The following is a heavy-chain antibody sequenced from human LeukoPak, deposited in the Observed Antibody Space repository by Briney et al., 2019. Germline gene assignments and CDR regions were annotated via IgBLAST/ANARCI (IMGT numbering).Heavy chain of an antibody. CDR2: ISGSGGST. Sequence: GGSLRLSCAASGFTFSSYAMTWVRQAPGKGLEWVSAISGSGGSTYYADSVKGRFTISRDNSRNTLYLQMNSLRAGDTAVYYCAKSFRSTSLDYWGQGTLVTVSS. V-gene: IGHV3-23*01. CDR3: AKSFRSTSLDY. D-gene: IGHD2-2*01. J-gene: IGHJ4*02. CDR1: GFTFSSYA.